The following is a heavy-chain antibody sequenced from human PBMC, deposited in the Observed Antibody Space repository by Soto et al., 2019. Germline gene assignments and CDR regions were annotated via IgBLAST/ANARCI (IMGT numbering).Heavy chain of an antibody. Sequence: VQLQDSGPGLVKPSETLSLTCTVSGGSITSYDWSWIRQPPVKGLEYIGYFSNPGTTNYSPSLKSRVKISVDTSKSQFSLKLSSVTAADTAVYYCARGGGSSWYSNFAYWGQGTLVTVSS. CDR3: ARGGGSSWYSNFAY. J-gene: IGHJ4*02. D-gene: IGHD6-13*01. CDR2: FSNPGTT. CDR1: GGSITSYD. V-gene: IGHV4-59*01.